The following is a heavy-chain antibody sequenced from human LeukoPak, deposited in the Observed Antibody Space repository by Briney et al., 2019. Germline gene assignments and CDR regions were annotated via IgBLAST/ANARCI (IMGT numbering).Heavy chain of an antibody. CDR2: TYYRSKWYS. V-gene: IGHV6-1*01. CDR1: GDSVSRNTAG. D-gene: IGHD6-19*01. J-gene: IGHJ4*02. CDR3: ARDLIAVADLAFDY. Sequence: SQTLSLTCAISGDSVSRNTAGWNWIRQSPSRGLEWLGRTYYRSKWYSDYAVSVNGRITINPDTSKNQFSLQLNSVTPEDTAVYYCARDLIAVADLAFDYWGQGTLVTVSS.